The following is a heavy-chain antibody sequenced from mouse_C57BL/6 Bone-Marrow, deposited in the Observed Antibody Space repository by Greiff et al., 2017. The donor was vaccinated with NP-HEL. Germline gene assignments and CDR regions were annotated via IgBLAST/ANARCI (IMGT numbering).Heavy chain of an antibody. V-gene: IGHV1-72*01. J-gene: IGHJ1*03. Sequence: QVQLQQPGAELVKPGASVKLSCKASGYTFTSYWMHWVKQRPGRGLEWIGRIDPNSGGTKYNEKFKSKATLTVDKPSSTAYMPLSSLTSEDSAVYYCAREDYYGSSPYWYFDVWGTGTTVTVSS. D-gene: IGHD1-1*01. CDR1: GYTFTSYW. CDR2: IDPNSGGT. CDR3: AREDYYGSSPYWYFDV.